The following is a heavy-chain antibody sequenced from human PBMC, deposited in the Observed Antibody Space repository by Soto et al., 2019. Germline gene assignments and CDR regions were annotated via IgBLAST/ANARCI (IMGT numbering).Heavy chain of an antibody. CDR3: ARDRSVWGNYRPSFDY. CDR2: IYQNGNT. D-gene: IGHD3-16*02. CDR1: GDSVTSGDYY. V-gene: IGHV4-30-4*01. Sequence: PSETLSLTCTVSGDSVTSGDYYWSWIRQPPWKGPEWIGNIYQNGNTDYNPSLKSRLTISLDASKSQFSLKLSSVTAADTAVYYCARDRSVWGNYRPSFDYWGRGXLVTVS. J-gene: IGHJ4*02.